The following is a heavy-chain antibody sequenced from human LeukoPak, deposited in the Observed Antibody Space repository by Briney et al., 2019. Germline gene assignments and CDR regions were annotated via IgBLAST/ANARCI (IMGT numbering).Heavy chain of an antibody. CDR3: ARSGREAGDWFDA. CDR1: GGTFSSYA. J-gene: IGHJ5*02. Sequence: SVNLSCNASGGTFSSYAISWVRQPPGPGLEWMGRIIPILGRANYAQKFQGRVTITADKSTSKAYMELSSLRSEDTAVYYWARSGREAGDWFDAWGQGTLVTAAS. CDR2: IIPILGRA. D-gene: IGHD5-12*01. V-gene: IGHV1-69*04.